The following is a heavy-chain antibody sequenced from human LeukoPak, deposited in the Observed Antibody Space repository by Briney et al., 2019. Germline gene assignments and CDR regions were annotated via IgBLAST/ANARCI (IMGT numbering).Heavy chain of an antibody. V-gene: IGHV3-23*01. Sequence: PGGSLRLSCAASGFTFTTYAMTWVRQAPGKGLGWVSSISGSGGSTSYADSVKGRFTISRDNSRNALYLQMNSLRAEDTAVYYCAKRMSWQTFDFWGQGTLVTVSS. D-gene: IGHD3-10*01. CDR1: GFTFTTYA. J-gene: IGHJ4*02. CDR2: ISGSGGST. CDR3: AKRMSWQTFDF.